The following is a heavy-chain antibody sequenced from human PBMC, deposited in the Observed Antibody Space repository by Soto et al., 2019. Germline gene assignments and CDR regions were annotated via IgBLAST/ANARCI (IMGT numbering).Heavy chain of an antibody. CDR3: ARDRCSSTSCARVYWYFDL. D-gene: IGHD2-2*01. V-gene: IGHV1-69*08. Sequence: QVQLVQSGAEVKKPGSSVKVSCKASGGTFSSYTISWVRQAPGQGLEWMGRIIPALGLPNYAQKFQGRVTITADKSTSTAYMELSGLRSEDTAMYYCARDRCSSTSCARVYWYFDLWGRGTLVTVSS. J-gene: IGHJ2*01. CDR1: GGTFSSYT. CDR2: IIPALGLP.